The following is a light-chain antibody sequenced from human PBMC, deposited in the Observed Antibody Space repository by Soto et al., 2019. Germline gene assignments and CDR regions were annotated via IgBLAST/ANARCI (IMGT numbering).Light chain of an antibody. CDR2: DVS. V-gene: IGLV2-11*01. J-gene: IGLJ2*01. CDR3: AAWDDSLNGVI. CDR1: SSDVGGYNY. Sequence: QSVLTQPRSVSGSPGQSVTISCTGTSSDVGGYNYVSWYQQHPGKAPKLMIYDVSKRPSGVPDRFSGSKSGNTASLTISGLQAEDEADYYCAAWDDSLNGVIFGGGTQLTVL.